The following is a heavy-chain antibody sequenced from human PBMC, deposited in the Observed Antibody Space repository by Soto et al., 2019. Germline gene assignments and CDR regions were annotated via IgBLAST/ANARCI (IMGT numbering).Heavy chain of an antibody. D-gene: IGHD5-18*01. J-gene: IGHJ5*02. CDR3: ARMESFGSLNWFDP. CDR1: GYTFTNND. V-gene: IGHV1-8*02. Sequence: GASVKVSCKAPGYTFTNNDVSWVRQATGQGLEWMGWMNPGSGDTGYAQKFHGRVTMTRDISIATAYMELNSLTSEDTAIYYCARMESFGSLNWFDPWGQGTLVTVSS. CDR2: MNPGSGDT.